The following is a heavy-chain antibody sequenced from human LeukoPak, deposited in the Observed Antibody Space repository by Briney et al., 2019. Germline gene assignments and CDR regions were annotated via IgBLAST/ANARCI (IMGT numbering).Heavy chain of an antibody. CDR1: GGSISSSGYY. Sequence: SETLSLTCTVSGGSISSSGYYWGWMRQPPGQGLQWIGSIYYSGSTYYNPSLKSRATISVDTSKNQFSLKLSSVTAADTAVYYCARRSVTMVRGVMPTFDYWGQGTLVTVSS. J-gene: IGHJ4*02. CDR2: IYYSGST. V-gene: IGHV4-39*01. CDR3: ARRSVTMVRGVMPTFDY. D-gene: IGHD3-10*01.